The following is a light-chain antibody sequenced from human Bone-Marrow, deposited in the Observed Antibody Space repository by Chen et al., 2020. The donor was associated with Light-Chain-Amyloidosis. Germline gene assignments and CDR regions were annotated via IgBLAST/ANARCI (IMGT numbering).Light chain of an antibody. CDR3: QVWDRSSDRPV. Sequence: SYVLTQPSSVSVAPGQPATIACGGNNIGSTSVHWYQQTPGQAPRLVCYDDSDRRSGIPERLSGSNSGNTATLTISRDEAGDEADYYCQVWDRSSDRPVFGGGTKLTVL. CDR1: NIGSTS. J-gene: IGLJ3*02. CDR2: DDS. V-gene: IGLV3-21*02.